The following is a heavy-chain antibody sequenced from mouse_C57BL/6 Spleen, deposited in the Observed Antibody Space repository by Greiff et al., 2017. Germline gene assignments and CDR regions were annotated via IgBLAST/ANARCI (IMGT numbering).Heavy chain of an antibody. V-gene: IGHV5-9-1*02. CDR2: ISSGGDYI. CDR1: GFTFSSYA. D-gene: IGHD2-4*01. Sequence: EVKLMESGEGLVKPGGSLKLSCAASGFTFSSYAMSWVRQTPEKRLEWVAYISSGGDYIYYADTVKGRFTISRDNARNTLYLQMSSLKSEDTAMYYCTREYDYDGAYWGQGTLVTVSA. CDR3: TREYDYDGAY. J-gene: IGHJ3*01.